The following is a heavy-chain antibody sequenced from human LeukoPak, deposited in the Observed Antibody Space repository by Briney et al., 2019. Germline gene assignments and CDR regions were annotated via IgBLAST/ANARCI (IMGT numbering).Heavy chain of an antibody. CDR2: INPNSGGT. CDR1: GYTFTGYY. Sequence: ASVKVSYPSSGYTFTGYYMHWVRQAPGQGLEWMGWINPNSGGTNYAQKFQGRVTMTRDTSISTAYMELSRLRSDDTAVYYCARDKGIAGSHWSAPWGQGTLVTVSS. V-gene: IGHV1-2*02. J-gene: IGHJ5*02. CDR3: ARDKGIAGSHWSAP. D-gene: IGHD6-13*01.